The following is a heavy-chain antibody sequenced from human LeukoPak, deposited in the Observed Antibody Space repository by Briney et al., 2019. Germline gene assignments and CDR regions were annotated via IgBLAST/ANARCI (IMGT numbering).Heavy chain of an antibody. CDR2: INHSGST. V-gene: IGHV4-34*01. Sequence: SETLSLTCAVYGGSFSGYYWSWLRQPPGKGLERIGEINHSGSTNYNPSLKSRVTISVDTSKNQFSLKLSSVTAADTAVYYCARGPRYFDWLLKIFAYWGQGTLVTVSS. D-gene: IGHD3-9*01. CDR1: GGSFSGYY. J-gene: IGHJ4*02. CDR3: ARGPRYFDWLLKIFAY.